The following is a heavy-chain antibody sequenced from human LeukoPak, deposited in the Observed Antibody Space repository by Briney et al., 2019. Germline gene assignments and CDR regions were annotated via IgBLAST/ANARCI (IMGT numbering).Heavy chain of an antibody. CDR2: INNDGTAT. D-gene: IGHD6-6*01. J-gene: IGHJ4*02. V-gene: IGHV3-74*01. CDR3: ATVIAARPGDYFDY. Sequence: GGSLRLSCAASGFTFSAYWMHWVRQVPGKGLVWVSRINNDGTATFFADSVKGRFTISRDNAKNSVYLQMNSLRDEDTAVYYCATVIAARPGDYFDYWGQGTLVTVSS. CDR1: GFTFSAYW.